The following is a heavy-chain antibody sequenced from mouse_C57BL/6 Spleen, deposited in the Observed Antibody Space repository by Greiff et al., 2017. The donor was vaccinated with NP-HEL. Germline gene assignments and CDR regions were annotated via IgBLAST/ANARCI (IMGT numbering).Heavy chain of an antibody. CDR1: GFTFSSYA. D-gene: IGHD2-1*01. CDR3: ARDRGGNYNY. CDR2: ISDGGSYT. Sequence: EVMLVESGGGLVKPGGSLKLSCAASGFTFSSYAMSWVRQTPEKRLEWVATISDGGSYTYYPDNVTGRFTISRDNAKNNLYLQMSHLKSEDTAMYYCARDRGGNYNYWGQGTTLTVSS. J-gene: IGHJ2*01. V-gene: IGHV5-4*01.